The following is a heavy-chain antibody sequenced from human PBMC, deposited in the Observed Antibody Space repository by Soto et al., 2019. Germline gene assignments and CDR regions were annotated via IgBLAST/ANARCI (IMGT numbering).Heavy chain of an antibody. J-gene: IGHJ4*02. CDR3: TYSSSSAFGLQPDY. D-gene: IGHD6-6*01. CDR1: GGTFSSYA. CDR2: IIPIFGTA. Sequence: GASVKVSCKASGGTFSSYAISWVRQAPGQGLEWMGGIIPIFGTANYAQKFQGRVTITADESTSTAYMELSSLRSEDTAVYYCTYSSSSAFGLQPDYWGQGTLVTVSS. V-gene: IGHV1-69*13.